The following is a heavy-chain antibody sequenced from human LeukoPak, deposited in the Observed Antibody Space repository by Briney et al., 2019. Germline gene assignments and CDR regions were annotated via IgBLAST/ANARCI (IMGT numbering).Heavy chain of an antibody. CDR3: AKDSGRSSGWPWAFDI. J-gene: IGHJ3*02. CDR2: ISGSGGST. CDR1: GFTFSSYA. Sequence: PGGSLRLSCAASGFTFSSYAMSWVRQAPGKGLEWVSAISGSGGSTYYADSVKGRFTISRDNSKNTLYLQMNSLRAEDTAVYYCAKDSGRSSGWPWAFDIWGQGTMVTVSS. V-gene: IGHV3-23*01. D-gene: IGHD6-19*01.